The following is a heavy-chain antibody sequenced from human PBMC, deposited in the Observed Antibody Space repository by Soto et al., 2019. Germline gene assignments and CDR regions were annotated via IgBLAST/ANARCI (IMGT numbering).Heavy chain of an antibody. J-gene: IGHJ2*01. CDR2: IWYDGSNK. Sequence: QVQLVESGGGVVQPGRSLRLSCAASGFTFSSYGMHWVRQAPGKGLEWVAVIWYDGSNKYYADSVKGRFTISRGNSKNTLYLQMNSLRAEDTAVYYCARSRLRIAYWYFDLWGRGTLVTVSS. V-gene: IGHV3-33*01. CDR3: ARSRLRIAYWYFDL. CDR1: GFTFSSYG. D-gene: IGHD4-17*01.